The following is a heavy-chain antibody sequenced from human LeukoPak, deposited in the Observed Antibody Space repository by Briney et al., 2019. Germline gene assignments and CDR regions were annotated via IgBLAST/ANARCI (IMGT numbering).Heavy chain of an antibody. Sequence: GGSLRLSCAASGFTFSSYGMHWVRQAPGKGLEWVAVIWYDGSNKYYADSVKGRFTISRDNSKNTLYLQMNSLRAEDTAVYYCARDPEYQLLSYFDYWGQGTLVTVSS. CDR2: IWYDGSNK. CDR1: GFTFSSYG. D-gene: IGHD2-2*01. J-gene: IGHJ4*02. V-gene: IGHV3-33*01. CDR3: ARDPEYQLLSYFDY.